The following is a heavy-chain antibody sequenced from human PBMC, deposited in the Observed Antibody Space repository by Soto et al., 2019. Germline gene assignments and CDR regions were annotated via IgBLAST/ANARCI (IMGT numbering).Heavy chain of an antibody. D-gene: IGHD1-20*01. J-gene: IGHJ6*02. CDR3: ARDNSYGLDV. CDR2: IDGGGSTT. CDR1: GFTFNIRW. V-gene: IGHV3-74*01. Sequence: EVQLVESGGGLVQPGGSLRLPCAASGFTFNIRWMHWVRQAPGKGLVWVSRIDGGGSTTTYADSEKGRFTISRDNAKNTLYLQMNSLRVEDTAVYYCARDNSYGLDVWGQGTTVIVSS.